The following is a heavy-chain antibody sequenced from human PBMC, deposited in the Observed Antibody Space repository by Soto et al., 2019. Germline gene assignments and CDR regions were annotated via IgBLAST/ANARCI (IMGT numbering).Heavy chain of an antibody. Sequence: TGGSLRLCCAASGGTCSSYARSWVRQAPGKGLEWVSAISGSGGSTYYADSVKGRFTISRDNSKNTLYLQMNSLRAEDTAVYYCAKVEKTRVGIAVAVSFQHWGQGTLVTVSS. CDR3: AKVEKTRVGIAVAVSFQH. D-gene: IGHD6-19*01. V-gene: IGHV3-23*01. CDR2: ISGSGGST. J-gene: IGHJ1*01. CDR1: GGTCSSYA.